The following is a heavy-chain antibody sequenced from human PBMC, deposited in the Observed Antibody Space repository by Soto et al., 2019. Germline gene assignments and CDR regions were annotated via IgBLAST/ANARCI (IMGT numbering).Heavy chain of an antibody. D-gene: IGHD1-1*01. CDR1: GGTFRNYP. V-gene: IGHV1-69*02. CDR2: FFPLTDIP. CDR3: ARSTLVVLNYFES. Sequence: QVQLVQSGTEVKKPGSSVKVSCKASGGTFRNYPINWVRQAPGQGLEWMGSFFPLTDIPDYAQNFQARLTISADKSTSTAYMELSGLTSDDTAMYFCARSTLVVLNYFESWGQGTLVTVSS. J-gene: IGHJ4*02.